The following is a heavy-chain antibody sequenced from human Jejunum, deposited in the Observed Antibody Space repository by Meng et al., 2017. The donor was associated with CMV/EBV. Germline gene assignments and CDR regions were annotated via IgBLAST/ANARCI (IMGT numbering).Heavy chain of an antibody. V-gene: IGHV3-11*04. D-gene: IGHD1-26*01. Sequence: VFPFSNYYMSWIRLAPEKGLEWISYISGDGSDLFYGDSVRGRFTISRDNAKNSLYLQINSLRVEDTAVYYCVRDILRVGITYYFDYWGQGTLVTVSS. CDR2: ISGDGSDL. J-gene: IGHJ4*02. CDR1: VFPFSNYY. CDR3: VRDILRVGITYYFDY.